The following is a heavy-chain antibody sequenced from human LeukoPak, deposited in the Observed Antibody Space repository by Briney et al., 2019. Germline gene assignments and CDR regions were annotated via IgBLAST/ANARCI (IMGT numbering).Heavy chain of an antibody. Sequence: SETLSLTCTVSGGSISSSSYYWGWIRQPPGKGLEWIGSIYYSGSTNYNPSLKSRVTMSVDTSKNQFSLKLSSLTALDTAVYYCARAAYYYDNSVAVGAFDIWGQGTMVTVSS. CDR2: IYYSGST. V-gene: IGHV4-39*07. J-gene: IGHJ3*02. D-gene: IGHD3-22*01. CDR1: GGSISSSSYY. CDR3: ARAAYYYDNSVAVGAFDI.